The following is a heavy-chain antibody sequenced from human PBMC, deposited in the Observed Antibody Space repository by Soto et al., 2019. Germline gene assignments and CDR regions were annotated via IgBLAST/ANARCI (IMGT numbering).Heavy chain of an antibody. CDR3: AKVLYGSGSYRMGPYFDY. J-gene: IGHJ4*02. CDR2: ISGSGGST. V-gene: IGHV3-23*01. Sequence: GGSLRLSCAASGFTFSSYAMSWVRQAPGKGLEWVSAISGSGGSTYYADSVKGRFTISRDNSKNTLYLQMNSLRAEDTAVYYCAKVLYGSGSYRMGPYFDYWGQGTLVTVSS. D-gene: IGHD3-10*01. CDR1: GFTFSSYA.